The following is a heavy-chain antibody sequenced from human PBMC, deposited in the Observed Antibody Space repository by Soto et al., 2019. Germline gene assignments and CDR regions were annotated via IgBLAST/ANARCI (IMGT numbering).Heavy chain of an antibody. J-gene: IGHJ4*02. CDR3: AAPPRY. CDR1: GGSISSYY. Sequence: QVQLQESGPGLVKPSETLSLTCTVSGGSISSYYWNWIRQPPGKGLEWIGYIYNSGNTNHNPSLRSRGTRSVDTSKNQFSLKLTSVAAADTAVYYCAAPPRYWGQGTLVTVSS. V-gene: IGHV4-59*01. D-gene: IGHD6-6*01. CDR2: IYNSGNT.